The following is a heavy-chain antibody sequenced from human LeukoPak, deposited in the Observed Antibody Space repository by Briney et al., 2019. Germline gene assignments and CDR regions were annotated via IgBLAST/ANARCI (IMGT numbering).Heavy chain of an antibody. Sequence: ASVKVSCKASGGTFSSYAISWVRQAPGQGLEWMGGIIPIFGTANYAQKFQGRVTITTDESTSTAYMELSSLRSEDTAVYYCARTKNNWNYGHLDYWGQGTLVTVSS. J-gene: IGHJ4*02. CDR3: ARTKNNWNYGHLDY. CDR2: IIPIFGTA. D-gene: IGHD1-7*01. CDR1: GGTFSSYA. V-gene: IGHV1-69*05.